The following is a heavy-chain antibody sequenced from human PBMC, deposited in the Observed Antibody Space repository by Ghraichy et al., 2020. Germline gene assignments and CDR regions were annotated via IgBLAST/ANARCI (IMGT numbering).Heavy chain of an antibody. Sequence: GGSLRLSCATSEFPFSTTWMRWVRQAPGKGLEWVGRIKSKTDGETTDYAAPVKGRFIISRDDSRSTLYLQMNSLKIEDTAVYYCTAVQGGSSWGPFDYWGQGTLVTVSS. CDR3: TAVQGGSSWGPFDY. CDR1: EFPFSTTW. CDR2: IKSKTDGETT. D-gene: IGHD1-26*01. V-gene: IGHV3-15*01. J-gene: IGHJ4*02.